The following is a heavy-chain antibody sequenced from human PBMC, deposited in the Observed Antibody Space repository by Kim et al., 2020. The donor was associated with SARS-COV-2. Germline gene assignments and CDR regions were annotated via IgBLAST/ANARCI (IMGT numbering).Heavy chain of an antibody. V-gene: IGHV1-69*01. Sequence: QQFQGRVTVTADESTRTAYMELSSLRSEDTAVYYCARGRGSGSYYPFDYWGQGTLVTVSS. J-gene: IGHJ4*02. D-gene: IGHD1-26*01. CDR3: ARGRGSGSYYPFDY.